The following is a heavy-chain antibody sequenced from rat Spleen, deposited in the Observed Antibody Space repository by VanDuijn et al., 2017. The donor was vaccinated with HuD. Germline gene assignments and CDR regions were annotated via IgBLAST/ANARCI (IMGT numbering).Heavy chain of an antibody. V-gene: IGHV2-1*01. CDR2: IWGDGSK. Sequence: QVQLKESGPGLVQPSQTLSLTCTVSGFSLTSNSVHWVRQPPGKGLEWMGGIWGDGSKSYNSALKSRLSINRDTSKSQVFLKVNSLQSDDTAIYICTRGLGDYWGQGVMVTVSS. D-gene: IGHD5-1*01. CDR3: TRGLGDY. CDR1: GFSLTSNS. J-gene: IGHJ2*01.